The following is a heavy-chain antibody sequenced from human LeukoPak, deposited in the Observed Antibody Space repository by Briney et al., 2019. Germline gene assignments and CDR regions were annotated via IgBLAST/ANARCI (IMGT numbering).Heavy chain of an antibody. V-gene: IGHV4-39*07. Sequence: SETLSLTCTVSGGSISSSSYYWGWIRQPPGKGLEWIGEINHSGSTNYNPSLKSRVTISVDTSKNQFSPKLSSVTAADTAVYYCARWITTEYYFDYWGQGTLVTVSS. J-gene: IGHJ4*02. CDR1: GGSISSSSYY. CDR2: INHSGST. D-gene: IGHD4-11*01. CDR3: ARWITTEYYFDY.